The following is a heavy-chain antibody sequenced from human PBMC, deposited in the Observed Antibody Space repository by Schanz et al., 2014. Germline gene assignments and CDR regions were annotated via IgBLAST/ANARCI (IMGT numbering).Heavy chain of an antibody. CDR3: AKDLLYGAPMPLNHLDY. CDR1: GFTFSSYS. D-gene: IGHD2-2*01. CDR2: ISSSGSYI. J-gene: IGHJ4*02. Sequence: EVQLVESGGGLVQPGGSLRLSCAASGFTFSSYSMNWVRQAPGKGLEWVSSISSSGSYIYYADSVKGRFSISRDNAKNSLFLQMNSLRAEDTAVYYCAKDLLYGAPMPLNHLDYWGQGTLVTVSS. V-gene: IGHV3-21*04.